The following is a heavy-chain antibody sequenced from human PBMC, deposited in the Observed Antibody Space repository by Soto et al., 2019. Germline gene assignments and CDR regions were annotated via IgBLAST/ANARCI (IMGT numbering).Heavy chain of an antibody. CDR3: ARGPESRSTAYFDY. D-gene: IGHD2-2*01. J-gene: IGHJ4*02. V-gene: IGHV1-18*01. CDR1: GYTFSDFG. Sequence: QVQLVQSGAEVKNPGASVKVSCKASGYTFSDFGISWVRQAPGQGLEWMGWGSAYTGNTNYAQKFQGRVTMTTDTSTSTAYMELRSLRSDDTAVYYCARGPESRSTAYFDYWGQGTPATVSS. CDR2: GSAYTGNT.